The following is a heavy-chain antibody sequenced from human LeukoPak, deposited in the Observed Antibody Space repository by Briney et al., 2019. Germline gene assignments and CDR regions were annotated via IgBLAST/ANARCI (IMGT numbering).Heavy chain of an antibody. D-gene: IGHD2-2*01. CDR3: ARALGYCSSTSCSLGDYYMDV. CDR2: IYTSGST. CDR1: GGSISSYY. Sequence: SETLSLTCTVSGGSISSYYWSWIRQPAGKGLEWIGRIYTSGSTNYNPSLKSRVTMSVDTSKNQFSLKLSSVTAADTAVYYCARALGYCSSTSCSLGDYYMDVWGKGTTVTVSS. J-gene: IGHJ6*03. V-gene: IGHV4-4*07.